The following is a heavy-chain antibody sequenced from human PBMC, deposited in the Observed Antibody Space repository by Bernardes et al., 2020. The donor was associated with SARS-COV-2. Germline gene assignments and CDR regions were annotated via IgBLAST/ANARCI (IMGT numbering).Heavy chain of an antibody. Sequence: GGSLRLSCEASGFSLSSYWMSWVRQAPGKGLEWVANINQDGSQKYYVDSVEGRFTISRDKARNSLYLQMNSLRGEDTAVYYCARAYSLDYYASGSYLDYWGQGTLATVSS. CDR1: GFSLSSYW. CDR3: ARAYSLDYYASGSYLDY. D-gene: IGHD3-10*01. V-gene: IGHV3-7*03. CDR2: INQDGSQK. J-gene: IGHJ4*02.